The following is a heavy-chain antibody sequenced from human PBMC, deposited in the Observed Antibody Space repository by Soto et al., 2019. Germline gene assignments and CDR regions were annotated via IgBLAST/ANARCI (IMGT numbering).Heavy chain of an antibody. D-gene: IGHD3-3*01. V-gene: IGHV3-30-3*01. J-gene: IGHJ4*02. CDR1: GFTFSSYA. Sequence: GGSLRLSCAASGFTFSSYAMHWVRQAPGKGLEWVAVISYDGSNKYYADSVKGRFTISRDNSKNTLYLQMNSLRAEDTAVYYCARASFNFWSGYYADFDYWGQGTLVTVPQ. CDR3: ARASFNFWSGYYADFDY. CDR2: ISYDGSNK.